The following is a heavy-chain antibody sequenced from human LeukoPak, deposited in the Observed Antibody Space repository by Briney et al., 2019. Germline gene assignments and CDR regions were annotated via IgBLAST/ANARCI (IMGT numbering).Heavy chain of an antibody. Sequence: GESLKISCKVSGYSFTTYWIGWVRQMPGKGLEWMGIIYPGDSDTKYSPSFQGQVPISADKPISTAYLQWSSLKASDTAMYYCVRTGDYGDYGGAFDIWGQGTMVTVSS. CDR2: IYPGDSDT. J-gene: IGHJ3*02. D-gene: IGHD4-17*01. CDR3: VRTGDYGDYGGAFDI. CDR1: GYSFTTYW. V-gene: IGHV5-51*04.